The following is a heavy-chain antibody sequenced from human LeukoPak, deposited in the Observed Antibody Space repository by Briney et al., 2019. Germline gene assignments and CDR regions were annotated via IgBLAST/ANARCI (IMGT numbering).Heavy chain of an antibody. V-gene: IGHV3-21*01. CDR3: ARDPSIAVAGVFDY. Sequence: GGSLRLSCAASGFTFSSYSMNWVRQAPGKGLEWVSSISSSSSYIYYADSVKGRFTTSRDNAKNSLYLQMNSLRAEDTAVYYCARDPSIAVAGVFDYWGQGTLVTVSS. CDR2: ISSSSSYI. J-gene: IGHJ4*02. CDR1: GFTFSSYS. D-gene: IGHD6-19*01.